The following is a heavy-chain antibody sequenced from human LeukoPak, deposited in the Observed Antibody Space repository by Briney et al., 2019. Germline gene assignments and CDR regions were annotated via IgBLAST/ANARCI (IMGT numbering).Heavy chain of an antibody. J-gene: IGHJ4*02. D-gene: IGHD3-9*01. Sequence: RASVKVSCKASGYTFTSYDINWVRQAPGQGLEWMGWMNPNSGNTGYAQKFQGRVTMTRNTSISTAYMELSSLRSEDTAVYYCARGLYDILTGYADYWGQGTLVTVSS. V-gene: IGHV1-8*01. CDR2: MNPNSGNT. CDR1: GYTFTSYD. CDR3: ARGLYDILTGYADY.